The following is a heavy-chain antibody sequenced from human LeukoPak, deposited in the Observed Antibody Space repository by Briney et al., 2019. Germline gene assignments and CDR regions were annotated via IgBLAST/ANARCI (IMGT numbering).Heavy chain of an antibody. CDR3: ARDRAATQHWVEYDT. CDR1: EFLVSNYY. J-gene: IGHJ5*02. V-gene: IGHV3-66*03. Sequence: GGSLRLSCAASEFLVSNYYMSWVRQAPGKGLEWVSLIRDTGETFYIDSVKGRFTISRDDSKNTVYLQMKRLRVEDTDVYFCARDRAATQHWVEYDTWGQGTLVTVSS. D-gene: IGHD7-27*01. CDR2: IRDTGET.